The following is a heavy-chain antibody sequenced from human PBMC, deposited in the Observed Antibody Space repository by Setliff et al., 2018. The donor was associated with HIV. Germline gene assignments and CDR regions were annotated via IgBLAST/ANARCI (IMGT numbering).Heavy chain of an antibody. CDR2: ISTSGST. V-gene: IGHV4-4*09. Sequence: TLSLTCIVSGASISTYSWSWIRQSPGKGLECIGYISTSGSTNYNPSLKSRVTISLDTSKNQFSLKLTSVTAADTAVYYCARHPDSGFYYSPLLNNWYFDLWGPGTLVTVSS. CDR1: GASISTYS. D-gene: IGHD3-22*01. J-gene: IGHJ2*01. CDR3: ARHPDSGFYYSPLLNNWYFDL.